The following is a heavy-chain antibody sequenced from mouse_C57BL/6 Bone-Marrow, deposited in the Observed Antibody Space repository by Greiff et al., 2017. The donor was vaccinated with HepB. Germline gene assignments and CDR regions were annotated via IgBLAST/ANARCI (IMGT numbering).Heavy chain of an antibody. D-gene: IGHD2-5*01. CDR1: GFTFTDYY. CDR3: TRYYNNNYDYAMDY. V-gene: IGHV7-3*01. CDR2: IRHKANGYTT. J-gene: IGHJ4*01. Sequence: EVKVVESGGGLVQPGGSLSLSCAASGFTFTDYYMSWVRQPPGKALEWLGFIRHKANGYTTEYSVSVKGRFTISRDNSQSILYLQMNALRAEDSANYYCTRYYNNNYDYAMDYWGQGTSVTVSS.